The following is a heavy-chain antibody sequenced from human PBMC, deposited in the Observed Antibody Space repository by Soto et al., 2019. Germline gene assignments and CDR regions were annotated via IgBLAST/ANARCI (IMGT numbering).Heavy chain of an antibody. V-gene: IGHV1-2*04. CDR1: GYTFTGYY. CDR3: AREGRDYIWGSYRPRAFDY. Sequence: ASVKVSCKASGYTFTGYYMHWVRQAPGQGLEWMGWINPNSGGTNYAQKFQGWVTMTRDTSISTAYMELSRLRSDDTAVYYCAREGRDYIWGSYRPRAFDYWGQGTLVTVSS. D-gene: IGHD3-16*02. J-gene: IGHJ4*02. CDR2: INPNSGGT.